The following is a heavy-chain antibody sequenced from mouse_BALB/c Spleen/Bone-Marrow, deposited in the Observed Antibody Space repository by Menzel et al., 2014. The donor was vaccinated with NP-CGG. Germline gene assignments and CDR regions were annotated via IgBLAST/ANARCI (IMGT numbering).Heavy chain of an antibody. V-gene: IGHV5-9*02. CDR1: GFAFSSYD. CDR3: ARHPYYGNYPAWFAY. Sequence: MLVESGGGLVKPGGSLKLSCAASGFAFSSYDMSWVRQTPEKRLEWVATISSGGGYTYYPDSVKGRFTISRDDARNTLYLQMSSLRSGDTALYYCARHPYYGNYPAWFAYWGQGTLVTVSA. CDR2: ISSGGGYT. J-gene: IGHJ3*01. D-gene: IGHD2-10*01.